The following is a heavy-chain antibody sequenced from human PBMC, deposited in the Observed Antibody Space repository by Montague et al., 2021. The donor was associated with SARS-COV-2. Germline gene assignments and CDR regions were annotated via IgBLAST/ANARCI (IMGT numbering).Heavy chain of an antibody. CDR2: IYYSGST. CDR1: GGSISSSSYY. CDR3: ARVATMVRGAIPGYFDY. Sequence: SETLSLTCTVSGGSISSSSYYWGWIRQPPGKGLEWIGSIYYSGSTYYNPSLKSRVTISVDTSKNQFSLKLSSVTAADTAVYYCARVATMVRGAIPGYFDYWGQGTLVTVSS. V-gene: IGHV4-39*01. J-gene: IGHJ4*02. D-gene: IGHD3-10*01.